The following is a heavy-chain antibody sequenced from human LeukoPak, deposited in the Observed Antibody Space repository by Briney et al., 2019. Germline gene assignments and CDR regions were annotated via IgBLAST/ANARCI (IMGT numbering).Heavy chain of an antibody. CDR3: ARSLYSASWYGFDS. CDR1: GGSISSYF. D-gene: IGHD6-13*01. Sequence: SETLSLTCTVSGGSISSYFWSWIRQPPGKGLEWIGYIYYSGSTNYNPSLESRVTISVDKSKNQFSLKLSSVTAADSAVYYCARSLYSASWYGFDSWGQGTLVNVPS. CDR2: IYYSGST. J-gene: IGHJ4*02. V-gene: IGHV4-59*08.